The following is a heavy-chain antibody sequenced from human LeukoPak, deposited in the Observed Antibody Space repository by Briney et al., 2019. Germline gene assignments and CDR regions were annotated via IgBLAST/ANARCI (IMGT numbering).Heavy chain of an antibody. J-gene: IGHJ4*02. CDR1: GYSFTTYG. D-gene: IGHD6-13*01. Sequence: GASVKVSCKASGYSFTTYGISWVRQAPGQGLEWMGWINADNGNTNHAQKFQGRVTMTTDTSTSTAYVELRGLRSDDAAVYYCAREAAAGWIDYWGQGTLVTVSS. CDR2: INADNGNT. CDR3: AREAAAGWIDY. V-gene: IGHV1-18*01.